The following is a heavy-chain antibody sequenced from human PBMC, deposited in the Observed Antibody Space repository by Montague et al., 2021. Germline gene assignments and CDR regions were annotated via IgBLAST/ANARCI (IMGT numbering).Heavy chain of an antibody. CDR2: ITSDGSDT. CDR1: GFSFSSLW. D-gene: IGHD5-18*01. CDR3: VRDRPTAWFDS. Sequence: SLRLSCAASGFSFSSLWMHWVRQAPGKGLVWVSQITSDGSDTNYADSVKGQFTISRDNAKSTLYLQMNSLRDEGTAVYYCVRDRPTAWFDSWGQGTLVTVSS. J-gene: IGHJ5*01. V-gene: IGHV3-74*01.